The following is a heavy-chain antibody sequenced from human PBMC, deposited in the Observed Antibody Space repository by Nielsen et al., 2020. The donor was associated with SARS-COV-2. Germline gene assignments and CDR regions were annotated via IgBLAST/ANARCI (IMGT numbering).Heavy chain of an antibody. V-gene: IGHV1-69*13. CDR2: IIPIFGTA. D-gene: IGHD3-3*01. Sequence: SVQVSCKASGGTFSSYAISWVRQAPGQGLEWMGGIIPIFGTANYAQKFQGRVTITADESTSTAYMELSSLRSEDTAVYYCARESQDRIITIFGGYGGGYYYGMDVWGQGTTVTVSS. CDR1: GGTFSSYA. CDR3: ARESQDRIITIFGGYGGGYYYGMDV. J-gene: IGHJ6*02.